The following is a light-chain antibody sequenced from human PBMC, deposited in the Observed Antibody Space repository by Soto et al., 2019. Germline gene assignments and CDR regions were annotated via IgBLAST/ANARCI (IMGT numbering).Light chain of an antibody. CDR2: AAS. V-gene: IGKV1-39*01. CDR3: QQYGTSPRT. CDR1: QSISSY. J-gene: IGKJ1*01. Sequence: DIQMTQSPSSLSASVGDRVTITCRASQSISSYLNWYQQKPGKAPKLLIYAASSLQSGVPSRFSGSGSGTDFTLTIVRLEPEDFAVYYCQQYGTSPRTFGQGTKVDIK.